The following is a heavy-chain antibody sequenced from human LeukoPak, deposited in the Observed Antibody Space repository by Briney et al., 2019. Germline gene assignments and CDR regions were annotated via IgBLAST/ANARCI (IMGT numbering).Heavy chain of an antibody. CDR3: ARGVGYDSSGYPTDAFDI. D-gene: IGHD3-22*01. CDR1: GGTFSSYA. J-gene: IGHJ3*02. Sequence: ASVKVSCKASGGTFSSYAISWVRQAPGQGLEWMGGIIPIFGTANYAQKFQGRVTITTDESTSTAYMELSSLRSEDTAVYYCARGVGYDSSGYPTDAFDIWGQGTMVTVSS. CDR2: IIPIFGTA. V-gene: IGHV1-69*05.